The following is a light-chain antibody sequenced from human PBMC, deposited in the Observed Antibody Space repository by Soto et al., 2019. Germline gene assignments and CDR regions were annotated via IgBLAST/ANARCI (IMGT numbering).Light chain of an antibody. Sequence: NFMLTQPHSVSESPGKTVTISCTRSSGSIASNSVQWYQQRPGSSPNIVIFEDNRRPSGVPDRFSGSIDSSSNSASLTISGLKNEDEADYYCQSYDSSNQVFGGGTKVTVL. CDR1: SGSIASNS. CDR2: EDN. V-gene: IGLV6-57*01. CDR3: QSYDSSNQV. J-gene: IGLJ3*02.